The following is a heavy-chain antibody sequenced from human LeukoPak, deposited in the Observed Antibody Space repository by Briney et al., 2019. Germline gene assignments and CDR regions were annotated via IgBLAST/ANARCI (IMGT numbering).Heavy chain of an antibody. J-gene: IGHJ4*02. CDR3: ARGGGAMAFDY. D-gene: IGHD5-18*01. V-gene: IGHV3-23*01. Sequence: GGSLRLSCAASGFTLSSYAMSWVRQGPGKGLEWVSAISVSGNTYHADSVKGRFTISRDNAKNSLYLQMNSLRAEDTAVYYCARGGGAMAFDYWGQGTLVTVSS. CDR2: ISVSGNT. CDR1: GFTLSSYA.